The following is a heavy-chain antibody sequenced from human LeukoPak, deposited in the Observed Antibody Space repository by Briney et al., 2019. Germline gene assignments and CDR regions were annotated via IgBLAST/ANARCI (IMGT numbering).Heavy chain of an antibody. V-gene: IGHV1-69*02. CDR2: IIPILGIA. J-gene: IGHJ3*02. CDR1: GGTFSSYT. Sequence: GASVKVSCKASGGTFSSYTISWVRQAPGQGLEWMGRIIPILGIANYAQKFQGRVTVTADKSTSTAYMELSSLRSEDTAVYYCASVYADGAFDIWGQGTMVTVSS. D-gene: IGHD5/OR15-5a*01. CDR3: ASVYADGAFDI.